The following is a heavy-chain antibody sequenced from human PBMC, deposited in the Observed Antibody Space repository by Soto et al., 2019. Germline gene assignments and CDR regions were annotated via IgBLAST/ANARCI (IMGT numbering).Heavy chain of an antibody. CDR1: EFTFSNYG. D-gene: IGHD3-10*01. CDR2: ILNDGSNR. V-gene: IGHV3-33*01. J-gene: IGHJ6*02. CDR3: SWYDEYSGNCMDV. Sequence: QVQLVESGGGVVQPGRSLRLSCAASEFTFSNYGMHWVRQAPGKGLEWVAVILNDGSNRYHADSLKDRFTISRDNSKNTLYLQMNSLRAEDTAVYYCSWYDEYSGNCMDVWGQGTTVTVS.